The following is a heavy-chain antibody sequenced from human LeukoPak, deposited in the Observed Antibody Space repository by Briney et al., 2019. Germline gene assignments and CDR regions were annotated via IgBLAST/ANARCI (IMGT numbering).Heavy chain of an antibody. V-gene: IGHV1-69*04. J-gene: IGHJ4*02. CDR3: ARDLWQQLPDY. D-gene: IGHD6-13*01. Sequence: ASVKVSCKASGGTFSSYTISWVRQAPGQGIEWMGRIIPILGIANYAQKFQGRVTITADKSTSTAYMELSSLRSEDTAVYYCARDLWQQLPDYWGQGTLVTVSS. CDR2: IIPILGIA. CDR1: GGTFSSYT.